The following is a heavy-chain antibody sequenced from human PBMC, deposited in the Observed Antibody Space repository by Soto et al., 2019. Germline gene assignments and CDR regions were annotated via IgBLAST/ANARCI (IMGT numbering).Heavy chain of an antibody. Sequence: SETLSLTCSVSGASVAGGSYYWSWVRQPPGKGLEWIGYIPSRGRPFYNPSLTSRGTISADTSKDQLSLQLTSVTAADTAVYYCARDTYSGYDFGLWGQGTLVTVSS. J-gene: IGHJ5*02. D-gene: IGHD5-12*01. CDR1: GASVAGGSYY. V-gene: IGHV4-30-4*01. CDR2: IPSRGRP. CDR3: ARDTYSGYDFGL.